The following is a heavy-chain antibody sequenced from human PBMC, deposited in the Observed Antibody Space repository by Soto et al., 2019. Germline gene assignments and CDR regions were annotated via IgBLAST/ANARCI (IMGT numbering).Heavy chain of an antibody. D-gene: IGHD2-15*01. V-gene: IGHV4-4*07. CDR1: GVDINTYS. J-gene: IGHJ4*02. Sequence: PSETLSLTVSGSGVDINTYSWTWIRQPAGKGLEWIGRIYTSASINDNPSRTGRVTLSVDTSTNQVSLRLASVTAADTAVYYCARLSGGPSCGGQGILVT. CDR3: ARLSGGPSC. CDR2: IYTSASI.